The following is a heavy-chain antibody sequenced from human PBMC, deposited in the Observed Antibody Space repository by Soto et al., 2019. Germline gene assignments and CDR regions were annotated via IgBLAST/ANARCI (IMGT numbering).Heavy chain of an antibody. CDR1: GGSVNGYY. J-gene: IGHJ5*02. D-gene: IGHD3-3*01. CDR3: ATRITVFGLLIPPFDP. Sequence: SETLSLTCAVYGGSVNGYYWNWIRQPPGKGVEWIGEINHTGGTHYNPSLKSRVTMSVDTSKNQFSLRLSSVTAADTAIYYCATRITVFGLLIPPFDPWGQGTQVTAPQ. V-gene: IGHV4-34*01. CDR2: INHTGGT.